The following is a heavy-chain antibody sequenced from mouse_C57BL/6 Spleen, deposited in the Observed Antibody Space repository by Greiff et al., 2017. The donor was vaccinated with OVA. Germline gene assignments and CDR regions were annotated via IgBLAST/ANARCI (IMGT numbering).Heavy chain of an antibody. CDR3: AKPDDGYYRANWGFAY. Sequence: VKLMESGPGLVAPSQSLSITCTVSGFSLTSYGVSWVRQPPGKGLEWLGVIWGDGSTNYHSALISRLSISKDNSKSQVFLKLNSLQTDDTATYYCAKPDDGYYRANWGFAYWGQGTLVTVSA. CDR2: IWGDGST. J-gene: IGHJ3*01. D-gene: IGHD2-3*01. CDR1: GFSLTSYG. V-gene: IGHV2-3*01.